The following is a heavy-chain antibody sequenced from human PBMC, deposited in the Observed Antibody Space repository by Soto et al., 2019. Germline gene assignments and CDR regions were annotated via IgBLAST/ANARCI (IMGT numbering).Heavy chain of an antibody. J-gene: IGHJ5*02. Sequence: GESLKISCKASGYTFTNYWIVWVRQVPGKGLEWMGLIYPGDSDTRYNPSFQGQVTISADKSTSAAYLQWNSLMASDTDIYYCERSVGRGLGWLDFFDPWGQGHLVPVSP. CDR1: GYTFTNYW. V-gene: IGHV5-51*01. CDR2: IYPGDSDT. CDR3: ERSVGRGLGWLDFFDP. D-gene: IGHD2-15*01.